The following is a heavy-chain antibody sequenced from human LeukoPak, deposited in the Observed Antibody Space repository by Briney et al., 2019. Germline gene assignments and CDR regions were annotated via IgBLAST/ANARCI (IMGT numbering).Heavy chain of an antibody. D-gene: IGHD3-22*01. Sequence: GGSLRLSCAASGFTFSSYWMSWVRQAPGKGLEWVANIKQDGSEKYYVDSVKGRFTISRDNAKNSLYLQMNSLRAEDTAVYYCARDYYDSSGYYMDYWGQGTLVTVSS. CDR3: ARDYYDSSGYYMDY. CDR2: IKQDGSEK. CDR1: GFTFSSYW. J-gene: IGHJ4*02. V-gene: IGHV3-7*01.